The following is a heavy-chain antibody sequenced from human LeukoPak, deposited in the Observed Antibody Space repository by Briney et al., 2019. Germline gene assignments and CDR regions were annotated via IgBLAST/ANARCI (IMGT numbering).Heavy chain of an antibody. CDR2: VYYSGST. V-gene: IGHV4-31*03. CDR3: ARTARLWAFDY. CDR1: GSSISSGGYY. J-gene: IGHJ4*02. Sequence: PQTLSLTCTVSGSSISSGGYYWSWIRQHPGKGLEWIGYVYYSGSTYYNPSLKSRVTISVDTSKNQFSLKLSSVTAADTAVYYCARTARLWAFDYWGQGTLVTVSS. D-gene: IGHD3-16*01.